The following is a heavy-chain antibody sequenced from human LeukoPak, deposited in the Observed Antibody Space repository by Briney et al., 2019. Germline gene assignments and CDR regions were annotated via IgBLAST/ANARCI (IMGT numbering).Heavy chain of an antibody. CDR1: GFTFSNYG. CDR2: IRYDGTNT. V-gene: IGHV3-30*02. J-gene: IGHJ4*02. D-gene: IGHD1-1*01. Sequence: GGSLTLPCAASGFTFSNYGMNWVRQAPGKGLEWLTFIRYDGTNTYYRDSVKGRFTISRDNSKNTLFLQMHGLRPEDTAVYYCAPEATNVAGSWGQGTLVIVSS. CDR3: APEATNVAGS.